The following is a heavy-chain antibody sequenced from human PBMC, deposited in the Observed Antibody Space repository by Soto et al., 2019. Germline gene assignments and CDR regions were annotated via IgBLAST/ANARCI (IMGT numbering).Heavy chain of an antibody. CDR3: ARGKSDILTGYYYMDV. CDR2: ISAYGGST. Sequence: GASVKVSCKASGYTFSNYGISWVRQAPGQGLEWMGRISAYGGSTSYAQRLQGRVTMTRDTSTSTVYMELSSLRSEDTAVYYCARGKSDILTGYYYMDVWGKGTTVTVSS. J-gene: IGHJ6*03. CDR1: GYTFSNYG. V-gene: IGHV1-18*01. D-gene: IGHD3-9*01.